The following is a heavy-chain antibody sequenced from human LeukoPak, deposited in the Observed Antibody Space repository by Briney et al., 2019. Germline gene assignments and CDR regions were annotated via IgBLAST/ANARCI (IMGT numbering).Heavy chain of an antibody. CDR3: ARVAVAGILYYYYMDV. V-gene: IGHV4-39*07. CDR1: GGSISSSSYY. CDR2: IYYSGSI. D-gene: IGHD6-19*01. J-gene: IGHJ6*03. Sequence: ASETLSLTCTVSGGSISSSSYYWGWIRQPPGKGLEWIGSIYYSGSIYYNPSLKSRVTISVDTSKDQFSLKLSSVTAADTAVYYCARVAVAGILYYYYMDVWGKGTTVTVSS.